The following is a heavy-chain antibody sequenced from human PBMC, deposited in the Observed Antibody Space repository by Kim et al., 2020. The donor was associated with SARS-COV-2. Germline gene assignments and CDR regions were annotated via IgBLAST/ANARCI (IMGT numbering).Heavy chain of an antibody. CDR1: GFTFSSYS. D-gene: IGHD2-8*01. Sequence: GGSLRLSCAASGFTFSSYSMNWVRQAPGKGLEWVSSISSSSSYIYYADSVKGRFTVSRDNAKNSLYLQMNSLRAEDTAVYYCARGFDIVLMVCARWSAFFCVGWGQGTLVTVSS. J-gene: IGHJ4*02. CDR3: ARGFDIVLMVCARWSAFFCVG. CDR2: ISSSSSYI. V-gene: IGHV3-21*06.